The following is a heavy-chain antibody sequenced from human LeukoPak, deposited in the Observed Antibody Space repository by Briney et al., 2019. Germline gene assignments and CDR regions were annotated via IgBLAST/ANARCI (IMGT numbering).Heavy chain of an antibody. V-gene: IGHV1-69*06. Sequence: SVKVSCKASGGTFSSYAISWVRQAPGQGLEWMGGIIPIFGTANYTQKFQGRVTITADKSTSTAYMELSSLRSEDTAVYYCAREGVATISGALDYWGQGTLVTVSS. CDR3: AREGVATISGALDY. CDR1: GGTFSSYA. J-gene: IGHJ4*02. D-gene: IGHD5-12*01. CDR2: IIPIFGTA.